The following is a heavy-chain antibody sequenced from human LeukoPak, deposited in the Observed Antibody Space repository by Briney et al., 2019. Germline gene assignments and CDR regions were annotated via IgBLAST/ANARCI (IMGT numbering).Heavy chain of an antibody. CDR3: ARSRVVRGVIGWFDP. D-gene: IGHD3-10*01. V-gene: IGHV1-46*01. Sequence: GASVKVSCKASGHTFTSYYMHWVRQAPGQGLEWMGIINPSGGSTSYAQKFQGRVTMTRDTSTSTVYMELSSLRSEDTAVYYCARSRVVRGVIGWFDPWGQGTLVTVSS. CDR2: INPSGGST. J-gene: IGHJ5*02. CDR1: GHTFTSYY.